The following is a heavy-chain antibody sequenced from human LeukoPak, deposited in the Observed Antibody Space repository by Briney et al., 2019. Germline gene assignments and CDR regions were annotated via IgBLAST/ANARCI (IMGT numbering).Heavy chain of an antibody. J-gene: IGHJ6*02. D-gene: IGHD6-19*01. V-gene: IGHV4-59*01. CDR3: ARVPPLRQSYYYYYGMDV. CDR1: GGSISSYY. CDR2: IYYSGST. Sequence: SETLSLTCTVSGGSISSYYWSWIRQPPGKGLEWIGYIYYSGSTNYNPSLKSRVTISVDTSKNQYSLKLSSVTAADTAVYYCARVPPLRQSYYYYYGMDVWGQGTTVTVSS.